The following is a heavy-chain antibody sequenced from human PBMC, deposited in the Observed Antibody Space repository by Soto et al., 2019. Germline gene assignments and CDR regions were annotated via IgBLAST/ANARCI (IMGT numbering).Heavy chain of an antibody. CDR2: IVVGSGNT. J-gene: IGHJ6*03. Sequence: ASVKVSCKASGFTFTSSAVQWVRQARGQRLEWIGWIVVGSGNTNYAQKFQERVTITRDMSTSTAYMELGSLRSEDTAVYCCAAGPFDGIAAAGTGYYYYMDVWGKGTTVTVSS. V-gene: IGHV1-58*01. CDR1: GFTFTSSA. D-gene: IGHD6-13*01. CDR3: AAGPFDGIAAAGTGYYYYMDV.